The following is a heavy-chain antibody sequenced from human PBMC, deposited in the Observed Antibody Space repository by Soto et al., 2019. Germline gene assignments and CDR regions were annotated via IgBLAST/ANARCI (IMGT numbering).Heavy chain of an antibody. CDR2: INPNSGGT. J-gene: IGHJ6*02. Sequence: QVQLVQSGAEVKKPGASVKVSCKASGYTFTGYYMHWVRQAPGQGLEWMGWINPNSGGTNYAQKFQGGVTMTRDTSISTAYMELRRLRSDDTAVYYCARRSGSGGPYYGMDVWGQGTTVTVSS. D-gene: IGHD2-15*01. CDR1: GYTFTGYY. CDR3: ARRSGSGGPYYGMDV. V-gene: IGHV1-2*02.